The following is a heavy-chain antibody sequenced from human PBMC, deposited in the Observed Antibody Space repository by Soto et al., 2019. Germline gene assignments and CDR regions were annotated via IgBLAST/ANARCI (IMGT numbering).Heavy chain of an antibody. CDR1: GGSISSGGYY. CDR3: AREYCDILTGYYIPDQ. J-gene: IGHJ4*01. Sequence: SETLSLTCTVSGGSISSGGYYWSWIRQHPGKGLEWIGYIYYSGSTYYNPSLKSRVTISVDTSKNQFSLKLSSVTAADTAVYYCAREYCDILTGYYIPDQGGHGTLVTVAS. D-gene: IGHD3-9*01. V-gene: IGHV4-31*03. CDR2: IYYSGST.